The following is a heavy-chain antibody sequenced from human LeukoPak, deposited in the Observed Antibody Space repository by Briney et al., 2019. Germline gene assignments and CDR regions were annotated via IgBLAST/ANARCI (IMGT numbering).Heavy chain of an antibody. V-gene: IGHV3-7*03. J-gene: IGHJ6*02. Sequence: PGGSLRLSCAASGFTFSGCWMTWVRQAPGKGLEWVANIKKDGSKKNYVDSVKGRFTIFRDNAKNSLYLQMNSLRAEDTAVYYCAKDKGWGYSTYDFYGMDVWGQGTTVTVSS. D-gene: IGHD1-26*01. CDR2: IKKDGSKK. CDR3: AKDKGWGYSTYDFYGMDV. CDR1: GFTFSGCW.